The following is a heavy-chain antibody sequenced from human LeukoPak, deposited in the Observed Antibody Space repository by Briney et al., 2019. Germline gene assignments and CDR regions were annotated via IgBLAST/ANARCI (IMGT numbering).Heavy chain of an antibody. J-gene: IGHJ4*02. D-gene: IGHD3-22*01. CDR2: ISGSGSNT. V-gene: IGHV3-23*01. CDR1: GFTVSSNY. CDR3: AKDSIGYYKPFDY. Sequence: QPGGSLRLSCAASGFTVSSNYMSWVRQAPGKGLEWVSAISGSGSNTYYSDSVKGRFTISRDNSKNTLYLQMNSLRAEDTAVYYCAKDSIGYYKPFDYWGQGSLVTVSS.